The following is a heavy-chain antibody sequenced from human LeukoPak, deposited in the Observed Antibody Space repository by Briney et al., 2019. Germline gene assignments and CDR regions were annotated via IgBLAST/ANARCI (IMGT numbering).Heavy chain of an antibody. CDR3: ARDRNPLKTYYYDGSGPKYYFDY. D-gene: IGHD3-22*01. Sequence: ASVKVSCKASGYTFTGYYMHWVRQAPGQGLEWMGWINPNSGGTNYAQKFQGRVTMTRDTSISTAYMELSRLRSDDTAVYYCARDRNPLKTYYYDGSGPKYYFDYWGQGTLVTVSS. V-gene: IGHV1-2*02. CDR2: INPNSGGT. J-gene: IGHJ4*02. CDR1: GYTFTGYY.